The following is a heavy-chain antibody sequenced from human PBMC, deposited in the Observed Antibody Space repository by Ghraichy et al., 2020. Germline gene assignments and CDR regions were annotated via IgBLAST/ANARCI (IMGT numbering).Heavy chain of an antibody. Sequence: GGSLRLSCAASGFTFSSYGMHWVRQAPGKGLEWVAFIRYDGSNKYYADSVKGRFTISRDSSKNTLYLQMNSLRAEDTAVYYCAKDRSALSNYRLYNWFDPWGQGTLVTVSS. V-gene: IGHV3-30*02. D-gene: IGHD4-11*01. CDR1: GFTFSSYG. CDR2: IRYDGSNK. CDR3: AKDRSALSNYRLYNWFDP. J-gene: IGHJ5*02.